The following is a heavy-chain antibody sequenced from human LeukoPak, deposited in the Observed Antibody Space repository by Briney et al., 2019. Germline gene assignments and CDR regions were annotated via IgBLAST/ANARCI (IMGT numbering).Heavy chain of an antibody. D-gene: IGHD3-22*01. V-gene: IGHV4-30-4*08. Sequence: SETLSLTCTVSGGSISSGDYYWSWIRQPPGKGLEWIGYIYYSGSTYYNPSLKSRVTISVDTSKNQFSLKLSSVTAADTAVYYCAREGLYLGPNSSGYFGPHETYYFDYWGQGTLVTVSS. J-gene: IGHJ4*02. CDR2: IYYSGST. CDR1: GGSISSGDYY. CDR3: AREGLYLGPNSSGYFGPHETYYFDY.